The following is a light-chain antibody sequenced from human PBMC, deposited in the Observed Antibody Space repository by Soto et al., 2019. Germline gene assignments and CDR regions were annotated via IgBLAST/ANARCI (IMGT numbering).Light chain of an antibody. CDR1: QAIGVY. V-gene: IGKV1-16*01. Sequence: DVQMTQSPSSLSASVGDKVTITCRASQAIGVYLAWFQQKPGEAPKSLIYGESLLESGVPSSFSGTGYATTTDFTLTISSLQPDDLATYYCLQYYYFPYTFGRGTRLEIK. CDR2: GES. J-gene: IGKJ2*01. CDR3: LQYYYFPYT.